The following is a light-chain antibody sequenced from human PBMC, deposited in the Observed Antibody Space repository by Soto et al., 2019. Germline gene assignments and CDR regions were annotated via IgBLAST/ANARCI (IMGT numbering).Light chain of an antibody. CDR2: KAS. Sequence: DIHMTQSPSTLSASVGDRVTITCRANQSISSWLAWYQQKPGKAPKVLIYKASGLQSGVPSRFSGSGSGTEFTLTISSLQPDDFATYYCQQYNSYSRTFGQGTKLEIK. V-gene: IGKV1-5*03. CDR1: QSISSW. J-gene: IGKJ2*01. CDR3: QQYNSYSRT.